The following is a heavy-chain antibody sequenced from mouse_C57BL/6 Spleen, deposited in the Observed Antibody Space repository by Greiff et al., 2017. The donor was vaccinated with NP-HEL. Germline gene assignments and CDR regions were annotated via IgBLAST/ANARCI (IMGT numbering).Heavy chain of an antibody. V-gene: IGHV1-69*01. J-gene: IGHJ2*01. CDR1: GYTFTSYW. CDR3: ARASNYGGDY. D-gene: IGHD2-5*01. CDR2: IDPSDSYT. Sequence: VQLQQPGAELVMPGASVKLSCKASGYTFTSYWMHWVKQRPGQGLEWIGEIDPSDSYTNYNQKFKGKSTLTVDKSSSTAYMQLSSLTSEDSAVYYCARASNYGGDYWGQGTTLTVSS.